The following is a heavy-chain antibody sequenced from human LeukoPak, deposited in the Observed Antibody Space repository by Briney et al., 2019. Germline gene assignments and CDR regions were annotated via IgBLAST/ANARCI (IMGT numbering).Heavy chain of an antibody. CDR2: INCNSGTI. D-gene: IGHD2-21*02. CDR3: TKMRRGGDGLDI. V-gene: IGHV3-9*01. CDR1: GFTFNDYS. Sequence: GRSLRLSCAASGFTFNDYSMQWVRQAPGKGLEWVSGINCNSGTIGYADSVKGRFTISRDNAKNSLYLQMNSLRAEDTALYYCTKMRRGGDGLDIWGQGNLVTVSA. J-gene: IGHJ4*02.